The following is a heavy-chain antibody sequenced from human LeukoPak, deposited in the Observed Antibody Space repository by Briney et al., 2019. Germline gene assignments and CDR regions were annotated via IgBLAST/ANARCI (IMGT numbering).Heavy chain of an antibody. D-gene: IGHD5-18*01. J-gene: IGHJ4*02. CDR1: GFSFSSYA. Sequence: GGSLRLSCAASGFSFSSYAMHWVRQAAGKVLEWVAITTSDESNKHYADSVKGRFTISRDNSKNTLYLQMNSLRAEDTAVYYCARESGALRGYSFGLWGQGTLVTVSS. CDR2: TTSDESNK. V-gene: IGHV3-30-3*01. CDR3: ARESGALRGYSFGL.